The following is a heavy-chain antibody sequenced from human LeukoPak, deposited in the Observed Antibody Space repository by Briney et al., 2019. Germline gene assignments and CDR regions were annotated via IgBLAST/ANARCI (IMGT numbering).Heavy chain of an antibody. CDR3: ARGNFDWSSGMDV. Sequence: GGSLRLSCAASGFTFSSYAMSWVRQAPGKGLEWVSAISGSGGSTYYADSVKGRFTISRDNSKSTLYLQMNSLRAEDTAVYYCARGNFDWSSGMDVWGQGTTVTVSS. J-gene: IGHJ6*02. D-gene: IGHD3-9*01. V-gene: IGHV3-23*01. CDR2: ISGSGGST. CDR1: GFTFSSYA.